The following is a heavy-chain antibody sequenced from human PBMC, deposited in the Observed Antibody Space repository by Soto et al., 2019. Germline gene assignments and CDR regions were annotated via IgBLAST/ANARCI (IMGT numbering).Heavy chain of an antibody. J-gene: IGHJ6*02. D-gene: IGHD6-25*01. Sequence: EVQLLESGGGLVQPGGSLRLSCAASGFTFSSYAMSWVRQAPGKGLEWVSAISGRGGSTYYADSVKGRFTISRDNSKNTLYLQMTSLRAEDTAVYYCARDSGKTHDYYYGMDVWGQGTTVTVSS. CDR1: GFTFSSYA. CDR2: ISGRGGST. CDR3: ARDSGKTHDYYYGMDV. V-gene: IGHV3-23*01.